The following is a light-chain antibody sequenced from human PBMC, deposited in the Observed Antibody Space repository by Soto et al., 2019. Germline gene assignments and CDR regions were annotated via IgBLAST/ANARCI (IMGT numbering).Light chain of an antibody. CDR1: PGIGSL. Sequence: DIQLTQSPSFLSASVGDRVTITCRASPGIGSLLAWYQQKSVKAPKLLMYAASTLQSGVPSRFSGSGSGTEFTLTISRLQPEDFATYYCQQSYSFGQGTKLEIK. V-gene: IGKV1-9*01. CDR3: QQSYS. CDR2: AAS. J-gene: IGKJ2*01.